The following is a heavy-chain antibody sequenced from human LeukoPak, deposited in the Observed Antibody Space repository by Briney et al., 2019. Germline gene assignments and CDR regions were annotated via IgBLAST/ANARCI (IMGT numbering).Heavy chain of an antibody. CDR2: IRSKANSYAT. J-gene: IGHJ4*02. D-gene: IGHD3-10*01. CDR3: TSLYGSGSYYNLPGY. V-gene: IGHV3-73*01. Sequence: GGSLRLSCAASGFTFSGSAMHWVRQASGKGLEWVGRIRSKANSYATAYAASVKGRFTISSDDSKNTAYLQMNSLKTEDTAVYYCTSLYGSGSYYNLPGYWGQGTLVTVSS. CDR1: GFTFSGSA.